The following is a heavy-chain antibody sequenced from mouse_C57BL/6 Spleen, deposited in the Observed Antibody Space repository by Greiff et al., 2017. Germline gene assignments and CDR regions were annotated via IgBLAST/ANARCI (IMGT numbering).Heavy chain of an antibody. CDR3: TKSYCSRWASYFDY. Sequence: EVQRVESGGGLVQPGGSMKLSCAASGFTFRDAWMDWVRQSPEKGLEWVAEIRNTANNHATYYAESVKGKFTISRDDSKSSVYLQMNSFRAEDAGIYYCTKSYCSRWASYFDYWGQGTTLTVSS. J-gene: IGHJ2*01. D-gene: IGHD1-1*01. V-gene: IGHV6-6*01. CDR2: IRNTANNHAT. CDR1: GFTFRDAW.